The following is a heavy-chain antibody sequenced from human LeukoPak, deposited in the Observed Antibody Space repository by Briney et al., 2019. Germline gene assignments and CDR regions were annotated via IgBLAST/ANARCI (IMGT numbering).Heavy chain of an antibody. Sequence: GGSLRLSCAASGFTFICSAMHWVRQAAGKGLEWVGRIRSKANSYATAYAASVKGRFTISRDDSKNTAYLQMNSLKTEDSAVYYCTRHTPGAAGQHWGQGTLVTVSS. V-gene: IGHV3-73*01. J-gene: IGHJ1*01. CDR1: GFTFICSA. CDR2: IRSKANSYAT. D-gene: IGHD7-27*01. CDR3: TRHTPGAAGQH.